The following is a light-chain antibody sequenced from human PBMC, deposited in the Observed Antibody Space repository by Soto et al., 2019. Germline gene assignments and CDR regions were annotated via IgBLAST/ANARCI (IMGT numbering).Light chain of an antibody. CDR1: QSLNIN. CDR3: QQYDNWPIT. V-gene: IGKV3-15*01. Sequence: VLIQSPYTLYVFPGYTAPLSFMASQSLNINLAWYQQKPGQAPRLLIYGASTRATGLPARFSGSGSGTEFTLIISSLQSEDSAVYYCQQYDNWPITFGQGTRLEI. CDR2: GAS. J-gene: IGKJ5*01.